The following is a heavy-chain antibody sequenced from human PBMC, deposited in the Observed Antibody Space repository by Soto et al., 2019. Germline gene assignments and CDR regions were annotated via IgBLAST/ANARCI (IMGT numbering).Heavy chain of an antibody. CDR2: ISGSGDRT. CDR3: TWSLVARDAFDE. CDR1: VFTFSTSV. Sequence: PGGSLRLSCAASVFTFSTSVMSWVRHAPGKGLQWVSSISGSGDRTYYADSVKGRFTVSRDNSKNTLYLDMNTVTADDTALYYCTWSLVARDAFDEWGQGTMVTVSS. J-gene: IGHJ3*01. V-gene: IGHV3-23*01. D-gene: IGHD5-12*01.